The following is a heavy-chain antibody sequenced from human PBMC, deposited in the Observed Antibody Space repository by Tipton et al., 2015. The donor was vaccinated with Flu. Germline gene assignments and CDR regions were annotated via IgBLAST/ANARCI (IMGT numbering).Heavy chain of an antibody. CDR2: IYYNGRT. V-gene: IGHV4-59*01. Sequence: TLSLTCTVSGGSISGYYWSWIRQPPGKGLEWIGYIYYNGRTNYNPSLKSGVTISIDMSKNQFSLRLNSVTAADTAVYYCARGRVPDAVQAFVWGKGTTVTVSA. D-gene: IGHD2-8*01. CDR1: GGSISGYY. J-gene: IGHJ6*04. CDR3: ARGRVPDAVQAFV.